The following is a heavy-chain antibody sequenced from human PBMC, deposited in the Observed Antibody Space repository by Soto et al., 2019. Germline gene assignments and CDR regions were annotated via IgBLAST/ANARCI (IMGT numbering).Heavy chain of an antibody. CDR3: ARDRGAYGMDV. CDR1: GYTFTSYG. CDR2: ISAYNGNT. Sequence: QVQLVQSGAEVKKPGASVKVSCKASGYTFTSYGVSWVRQSPGQGLEWMGWISAYNGNTNYAQKLQGRVTMTTDTSTSTADMELRSLRSDDTEVYYCARDRGAYGMDVWGQGTTVTVSS. J-gene: IGHJ6*02. V-gene: IGHV1-18*01.